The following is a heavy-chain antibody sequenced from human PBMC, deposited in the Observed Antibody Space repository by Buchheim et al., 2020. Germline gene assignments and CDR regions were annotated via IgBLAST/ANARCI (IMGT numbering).Heavy chain of an antibody. J-gene: IGHJ4*02. CDR1: GYTFTSYY. V-gene: IGHV1-46*01. CDR3: ARDLHYYDSSGYYFRYLSDY. CDR2: INPSGGST. Sequence: QVQLVQSGAEVKKPGASVKVSCKASGYTFTSYYMHWVRQAPGQGLEWMGIINPSGGSTSYAQKFQGRVTMTRDTSTSTVYMELSSLRSEDTAVYYCARDLHYYDSSGYYFRYLSDYWGQGTL. D-gene: IGHD3-22*01.